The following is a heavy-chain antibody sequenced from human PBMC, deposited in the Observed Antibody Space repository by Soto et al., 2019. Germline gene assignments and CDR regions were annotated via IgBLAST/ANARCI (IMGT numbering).Heavy chain of an antibody. J-gene: IGHJ5*02. CDR2: IYYSRST. CDR1: GGSISSGGYY. Sequence: QVQLQESGPGLVKPSQTLSLTCTVSGGSISSGGYYWSWIRQHPGKGLEWIGYIYYSRSTYYNPSLKSQVTITVDTSKNQSSLTPSSVTAADTAVYYCASGSGSYYSGFDPWGQGTLVTVSS. D-gene: IGHD3-10*01. CDR3: ASGSGSYYSGFDP. V-gene: IGHV4-31*01.